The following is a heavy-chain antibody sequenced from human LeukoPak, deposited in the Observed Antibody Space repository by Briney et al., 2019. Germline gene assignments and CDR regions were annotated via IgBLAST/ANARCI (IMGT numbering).Heavy chain of an antibody. CDR2: IYYSGRT. Sequence: SETLSLTCSVSGGSISSSTYYWSWIRQPPGRGLDWFVIIYYSGRTYYNPSLNSRVTISVDTSKNKFSLTLSSVTAADTAVYYCARHGDYGDPFDYWGQGTLVTVSS. CDR1: GGSISSSTYY. D-gene: IGHD4-17*01. J-gene: IGHJ4*02. CDR3: ARHGDYGDPFDY. V-gene: IGHV4-39*01.